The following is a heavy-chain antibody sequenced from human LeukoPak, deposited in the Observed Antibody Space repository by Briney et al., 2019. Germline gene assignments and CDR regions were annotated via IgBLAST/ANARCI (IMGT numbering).Heavy chain of an antibody. CDR2: IYYSGST. J-gene: IGHJ4*02. D-gene: IGHD4-17*01. CDR1: GGSISSYC. Sequence: SETLSLTCTVSGGSISSYCWSWIRQPPGKGLEWIGYIYYSGSTNYNPSLKSRVTISVDTSKNQFSLKLSSVTAADTAVYYCARRYGNFDYWGQGTLVTVSS. CDR3: ARRYGNFDY. V-gene: IGHV4-59*01.